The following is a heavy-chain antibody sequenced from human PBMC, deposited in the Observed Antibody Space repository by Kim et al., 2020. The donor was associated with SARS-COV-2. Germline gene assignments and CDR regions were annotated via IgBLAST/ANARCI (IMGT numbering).Heavy chain of an antibody. D-gene: IGHD6-19*01. J-gene: IGHJ4*02. Sequence: YYAASVEGRFTISRDTSRNTVHLQMGSLRPDDTAVYYCARGAGDFDFWGQGTLVTVSS. CDR3: ARGAGDFDF. V-gene: IGHV3-30*03.